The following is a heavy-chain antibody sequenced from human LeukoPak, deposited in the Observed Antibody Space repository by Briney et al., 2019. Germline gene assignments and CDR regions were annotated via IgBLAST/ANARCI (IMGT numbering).Heavy chain of an antibody. CDR2: IWYDGSNK. D-gene: IGHD6-19*01. Sequence: PGGSLGLSCAASGFTFSSYGMHWVRQAPGKGLEWVAVIWYDGSNKYYADSVKGRFTISRDNSKNTLYLQMNSLRAEDTAVYYCAKDGGSGWYYFDYWGQGTLVTVSS. CDR3: AKDGGSGWYYFDY. J-gene: IGHJ4*02. V-gene: IGHV3-33*06. CDR1: GFTFSSYG.